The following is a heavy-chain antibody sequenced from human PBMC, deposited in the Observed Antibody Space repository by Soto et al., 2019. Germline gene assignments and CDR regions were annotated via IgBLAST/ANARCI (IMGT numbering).Heavy chain of an antibody. Sequence: GRSLRLSFSFSGFTVISFGMHWVVQAPGKGLEHVSTLSSNGIGTYYADSVKGRFTFSRDTSKNTLYLQMSSLRTEDTAVYYCVKDMGQAAVGIRYPYGLDVWGLGTTVTVSS. J-gene: IGHJ6*02. CDR2: LSSNGIGT. D-gene: IGHD6-13*01. CDR1: GFTVISFG. CDR3: VKDMGQAAVGIRYPYGLDV. V-gene: IGHV3-64D*06.